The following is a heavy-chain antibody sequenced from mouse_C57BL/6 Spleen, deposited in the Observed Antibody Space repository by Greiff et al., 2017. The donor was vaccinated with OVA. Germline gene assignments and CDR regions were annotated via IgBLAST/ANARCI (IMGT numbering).Heavy chain of an antibody. CDR1: GYTFTSYW. CDR3: ARHYGSSYRYFDV. CDR2: IDPSDSYT. V-gene: IGHV1-69*01. J-gene: IGHJ1*03. Sequence: VQLQQPGAELVMPGASVKLSCKASGYTFTSYWMHWVKQRPGQGLEWIGEIDPSDSYTNYNQKFKGKSTLTVDKSSSTAYMQLSSLTSEDSAVYYCARHYGSSYRYFDVWGTGTTVTVSS. D-gene: IGHD1-1*01.